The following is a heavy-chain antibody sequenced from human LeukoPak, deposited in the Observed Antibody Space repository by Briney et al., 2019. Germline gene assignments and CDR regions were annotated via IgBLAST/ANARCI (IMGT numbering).Heavy chain of an antibody. CDR1: GFTFSNYA. J-gene: IGHJ4*02. CDR3: AKVRFYFDY. CDR2: ISGNGVST. Sequence: PGGSLRLSCAGSGFTFSNYAMSWVRQAPGKGLEWVSAISGNGVSTYYTDSVKGRFTISRDNSKNTLLLQMDSLRAEDTAAYYCAKVRFYFDYWGQGALVTVSS. V-gene: IGHV3-23*01.